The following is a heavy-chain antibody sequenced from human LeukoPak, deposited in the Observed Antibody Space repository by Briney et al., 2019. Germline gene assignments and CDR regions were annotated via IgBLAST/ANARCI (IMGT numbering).Heavy chain of an antibody. CDR3: ARATVTRHDVFDI. D-gene: IGHD4-17*01. CDR1: GGSFSGYY. CDR2: INHSGST. Sequence: SETLSLTCAVYGGSFSGYYWSWIRQPPGKGLEWIGEINHSGSTNYNPSLKSRVTISVDTSKNQFSLKLSSVTAADTAVYYCARATVTRHDVFDIWGQGTMVTVSS. J-gene: IGHJ3*02. V-gene: IGHV4-34*01.